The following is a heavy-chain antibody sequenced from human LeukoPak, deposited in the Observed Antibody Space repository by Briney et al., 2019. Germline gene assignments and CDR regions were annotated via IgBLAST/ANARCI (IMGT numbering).Heavy chain of an antibody. Sequence: GGSLRLSCAASGFTFSSFWMTWVRQAPGKGLEWVANIKLDGSEKYYVDSVKGRFTVSRDNAKNSLYLQMNSLRAEDTTVYYCARISSISYYFDYWGLGTLVTVSS. CDR1: GFTFSSFW. J-gene: IGHJ4*02. V-gene: IGHV3-7*01. CDR3: ARISSISYYFDY. CDR2: IKLDGSEK.